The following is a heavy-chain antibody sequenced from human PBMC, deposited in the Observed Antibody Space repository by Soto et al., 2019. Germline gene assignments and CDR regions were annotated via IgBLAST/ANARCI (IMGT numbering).Heavy chain of an antibody. CDR2: ISVLNGYA. CDR1: GYSFHNSG. CDR3: SKNGTTWFAS. J-gene: IGHJ5*01. D-gene: IGHD1-1*01. Sequence: QVQLVQSGPELKKPGASVKVSCKTSGYSFHNSGISWVRQAPGQGLEWMGWISVLNGYAHYGQKFQGRVIMTADTFTSTAHMELRGLRSDDTAMYYCSKNGTTWFASWGQGTPVTVSS. V-gene: IGHV1-18*01.